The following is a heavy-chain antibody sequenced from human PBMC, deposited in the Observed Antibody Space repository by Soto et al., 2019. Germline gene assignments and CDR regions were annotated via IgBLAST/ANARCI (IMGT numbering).Heavy chain of an antibody. Sequence: NPGGSLRLSCTASGFTFGDYAMSWFRQAPGKGLEWVGFIRSKAYGGTTEYAASVKGRFAISRDDSESIAYLQMNSLKTEDTAVYYCTRDTPLDSGPPQRWGQGTLVTVSS. D-gene: IGHD5-12*01. J-gene: IGHJ4*02. CDR2: IRSKAYGGTT. V-gene: IGHV3-49*05. CDR3: TRDTPLDSGPPQR. CDR1: GFTFGDYA.